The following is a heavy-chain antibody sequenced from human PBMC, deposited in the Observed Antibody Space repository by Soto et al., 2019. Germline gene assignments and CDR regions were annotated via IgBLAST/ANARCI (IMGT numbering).Heavy chain of an antibody. D-gene: IGHD3-16*02. CDR2: ISKCDYT. CDR3: AREDSIVIPAVSDF. J-gene: IGHJ4*02. CDR1: GFVFKNYG. Sequence: GGSLRLSCTVSGFVFKNYGSNCVRQAPGKQLDCVSSISKCDYTLYSESVKGRLTISTDNAKSSVSLQMNTLRVEDTAVYYCAREDSIVIPAVSDFWGQGTLVTVSS. V-gene: IGHV3-21*06.